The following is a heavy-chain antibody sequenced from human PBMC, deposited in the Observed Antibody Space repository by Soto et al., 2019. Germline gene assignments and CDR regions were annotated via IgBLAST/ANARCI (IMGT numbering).Heavy chain of an antibody. V-gene: IGHV5-51*01. CDR3: ARSRTYGGNSFDY. D-gene: IGHD2-21*01. CDR2: IHPGDSNT. J-gene: IGHJ4*02. Sequence: PGESLKISCSTSGYSFTRYWVGWVRQMPGKGLEWMGIIHPGDSNTRYSPSFQGQVTISADKSISTAYLQWSSLKASDTAIYYCARSRTYGGNSFDYWGQGTLVTVSS. CDR1: GYSFTRYW.